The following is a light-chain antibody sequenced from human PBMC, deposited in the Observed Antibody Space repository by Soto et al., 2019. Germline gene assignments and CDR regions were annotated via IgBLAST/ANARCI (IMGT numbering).Light chain of an antibody. Sequence: QSVLTQPPSASGTPGQRVTISCSGSSSNIGSNYVYWYQQLPGTAPKLLIYSNNQRPSGVPDRFSGSKSGTSASLAISGLRSEDEADYYCCSYAGSYTFEVFGTGTKLTVL. CDR1: SSNIGSNY. CDR2: SNN. CDR3: CSYAGSYTFEV. V-gene: IGLV1-47*02. J-gene: IGLJ1*01.